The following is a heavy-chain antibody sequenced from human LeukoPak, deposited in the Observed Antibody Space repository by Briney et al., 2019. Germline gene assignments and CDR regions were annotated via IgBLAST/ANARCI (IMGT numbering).Heavy chain of an antibody. V-gene: IGHV3-23*01. CDR2: ISGSGGST. J-gene: IGHJ5*02. CDR3: AKDLTGGSTRVVPAANPFDP. CDR1: GFTFSSYA. D-gene: IGHD2-2*01. Sequence: GGSLRLSCAASGFTFSSYAMTWVRQAPGKGLEWVSAISGSGGSTYYADSVKGRFTISRDNSKNTLYLQMNSLIVEDTAVYYCAKDLTGGSTRVVPAANPFDPWGQGTLATVSS.